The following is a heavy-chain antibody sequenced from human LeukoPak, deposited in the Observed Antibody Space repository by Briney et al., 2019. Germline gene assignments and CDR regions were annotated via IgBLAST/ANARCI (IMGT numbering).Heavy chain of an antibody. CDR2: FSGSGGGT. D-gene: IGHD1-26*01. V-gene: IGHV3-23*01. J-gene: IGHJ4*02. CDR3: ARVGSIRFDY. Sequence: GGSLRLSCAASGFTFSSYAMSWVRQAPGKGLEWLSGFSGSGGGTYYADSVKGRFTISRDNSKNTLYLQMNRLRAEDTAVYYCARVGSIRFDYWGQGTLVTVSS. CDR1: GFTFSSYA.